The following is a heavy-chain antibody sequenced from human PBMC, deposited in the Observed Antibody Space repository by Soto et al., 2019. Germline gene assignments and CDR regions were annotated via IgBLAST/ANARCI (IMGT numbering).Heavy chain of an antibody. J-gene: IGHJ4*01. V-gene: IGHV3-33*01. CDR2: IWYDGSNK. D-gene: IGHD5-12*01. CDR3: ARDLMGMATISGFDY. CDR1: GFTFSSSG. Sequence: QVQLVESGGGVVQPGRSLRLSCAASGFTFSSSGMHWVRQAPGKGLEWVAVIWYDGSNKYYADSVKGRFTISRDNSKNTLYLQMNSLRAEDTAVYYCARDLMGMATISGFDYWGHGTLVTVSS.